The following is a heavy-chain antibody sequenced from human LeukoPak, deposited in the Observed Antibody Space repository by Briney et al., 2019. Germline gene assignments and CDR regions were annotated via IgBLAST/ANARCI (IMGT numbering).Heavy chain of an antibody. J-gene: IGHJ3*02. Sequence: SETLSLTCAVYGGSFSGYYWSWIRQPPGKGLEWIGEINHSGSTNYNPSLKSRVTISVDTSKNQFSLKLSSVTAADTAVYYCARLRWFGEGTNALDIWGQGTMVTVSS. CDR2: INHSGST. CDR3: ARLRWFGEGTNALDI. D-gene: IGHD3-10*01. CDR1: GGSFSGYY. V-gene: IGHV4-34*01.